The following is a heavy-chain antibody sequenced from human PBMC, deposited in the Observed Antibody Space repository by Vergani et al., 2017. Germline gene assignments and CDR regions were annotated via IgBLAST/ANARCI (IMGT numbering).Heavy chain of an antibody. V-gene: IGHV7-4-1*02. Sequence: QVQLVQSGSELKKPGASVKVSCKASGYTFTSYAMNWVRQAPGQGLEWMGGINTNTGNPTYAQGFTGRFVFSLDTSVSTAYLQISSLKAEDTAVYYCAREGAAAGKVYYYGMDVWGQGTTVTVSS. J-gene: IGHJ6*02. CDR3: AREGAAAGKVYYYGMDV. CDR2: INTNTGNP. CDR1: GYTFTSYA. D-gene: IGHD6-13*01.